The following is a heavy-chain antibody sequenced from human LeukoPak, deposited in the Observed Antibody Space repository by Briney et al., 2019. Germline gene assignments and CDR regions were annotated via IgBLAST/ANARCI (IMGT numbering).Heavy chain of an antibody. D-gene: IGHD6-19*01. CDR3: AKDLRAYDFYSSGCYAPASYYFDY. V-gene: IGHV3-23*01. CDR2: ISGSGGST. Sequence: GGSLRLSCAASGFTFSSYAMSWVRQAPGKGLEWVSAISGSGGSTYYADSVKGRFTISRDNSKNTLYLQLNSLRAEDTAVYYCAKDLRAYDFYSSGCYAPASYYFDYWGQGTLVTVSS. J-gene: IGHJ4*02. CDR1: GFTFSSYA.